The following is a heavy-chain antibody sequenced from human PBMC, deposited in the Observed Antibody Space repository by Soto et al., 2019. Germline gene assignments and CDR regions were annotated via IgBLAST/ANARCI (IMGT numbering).Heavy chain of an antibody. Sequence: SVKVSCKASGGTLSSYTISWVRQAPGQGLEWMGRIIPILGIANYAQKFQGRVTITADKSTSTAYMELSSLRSEDTAVYYCAREPLNGGWSDAFDIWAQRTTVTVSS. V-gene: IGHV1-69*04. CDR3: AREPLNGGWSDAFDI. D-gene: IGHD6-19*01. J-gene: IGHJ3*02. CDR1: GGTLSSYT. CDR2: IIPILGIA.